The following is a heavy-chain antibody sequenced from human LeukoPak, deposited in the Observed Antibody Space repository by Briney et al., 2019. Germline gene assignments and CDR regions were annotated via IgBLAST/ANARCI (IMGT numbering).Heavy chain of an antibody. CDR1: GYSISSGYY. Sequence: PSETLSLTCTVSGYSISSGYYWGWVRQPPGKGLEWIGSIFHSGNTYYNPSLKSRVTMSVDTSKNQFSLRLSSVTAADTAVYYCTRDSLFPYSGGYYLDYWGQGTLVTVSS. CDR3: TRDSLFPYSGGYYLDY. CDR2: IFHSGNT. V-gene: IGHV4-38-2*02. D-gene: IGHD1-26*01. J-gene: IGHJ4*02.